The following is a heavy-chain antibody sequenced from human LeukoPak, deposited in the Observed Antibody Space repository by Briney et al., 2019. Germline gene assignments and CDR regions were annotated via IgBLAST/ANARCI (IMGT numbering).Heavy chain of an antibody. V-gene: IGHV3-33*06. CDR3: AKGGFWSGYYYNYCYYMDV. CDR2: IWYDGSNK. CDR1: GFTFSSYG. D-gene: IGHD3-3*01. Sequence: GGSLRLSCAASGFTFSSYGMHWVRQAPGKGLEWVAVIWYDGSNKYYADSVKGRFTISRDNSKNTLYLQMNSLRAEDTAVYYCAKGGFWSGYYYNYCYYMDVWGKGTTVTVSS. J-gene: IGHJ6*03.